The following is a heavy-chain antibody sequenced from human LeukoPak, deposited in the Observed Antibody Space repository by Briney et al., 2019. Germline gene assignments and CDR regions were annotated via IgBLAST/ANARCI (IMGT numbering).Heavy chain of an antibody. J-gene: IGHJ5*02. CDR3: ARVLRMYYYGSGSYYNVWFDP. Sequence: GGSLRLSCAASGFIFTDYWMNWVRQAPGRGLEWLASVKGDGSATSYVDSVKGRFTISRDNAKNSLYLQMNSLRAEDTAVYYCARVLRMYYYGSGSYYNVWFDPWGQGTLVTVSS. CDR2: VKGDGSAT. V-gene: IGHV3-7*03. D-gene: IGHD3-10*01. CDR1: GFIFTDYW.